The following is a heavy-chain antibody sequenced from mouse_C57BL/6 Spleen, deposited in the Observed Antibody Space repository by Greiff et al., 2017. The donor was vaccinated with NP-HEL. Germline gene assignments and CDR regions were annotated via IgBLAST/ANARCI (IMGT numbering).Heavy chain of an antibody. J-gene: IGHJ2*01. CDR3: SRAGSTVLATVDD. Sequence: QVQLQQPGAELVKPGASVKLSCKASGYTFTSYWMHWVKQRPGRGLEWIGRIDPNSGGTKYNEKFKSKATLTVDKPSSTAYMQLSSLASEDSAVYVCSRAGSTVLATVDDWGKGTTLTVSS. D-gene: IGHD2-1*01. CDR2: IDPNSGGT. CDR1: GYTFTSYW. V-gene: IGHV1-62-3*01.